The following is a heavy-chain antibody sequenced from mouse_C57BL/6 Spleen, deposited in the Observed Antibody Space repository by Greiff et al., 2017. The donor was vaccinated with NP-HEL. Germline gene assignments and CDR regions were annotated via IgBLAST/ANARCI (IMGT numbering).Heavy chain of an antibody. Sequence: EVHLVESEGGLVQPGSSMKLSCTASGFTFSDYYMAWVRQVPEKGLEWVANINYDGSSTYYLDSLKSRFIISRDNAKNILYLQMSSLKSEDTATYYCARVYYYGSRYFDVWGTGTTVTVSS. CDR3: ARVYYYGSRYFDV. D-gene: IGHD1-1*01. V-gene: IGHV5-16*01. J-gene: IGHJ1*03. CDR1: GFTFSDYY. CDR2: INYDGSST.